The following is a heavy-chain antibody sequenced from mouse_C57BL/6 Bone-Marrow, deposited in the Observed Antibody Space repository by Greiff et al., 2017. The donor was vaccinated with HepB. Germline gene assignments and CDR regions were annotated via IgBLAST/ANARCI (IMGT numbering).Heavy chain of an antibody. Sequence: QVQLQQSDAELVKPGASVKISCKVSGYTFTDHTIHWMKQRPKQGLEWIGYIYPRDGSTKYNEKFKGKATLTAAKSSSTAYMQLNSLTSEDSAVDCGARAGSNYAFAYWGHGTLVTVSA. D-gene: IGHD2-5*01. CDR3: ARAGSNYAFAY. J-gene: IGHJ3*01. CDR2: IYPRDGST. V-gene: IGHV1-78*01. CDR1: GYTFTDHT.